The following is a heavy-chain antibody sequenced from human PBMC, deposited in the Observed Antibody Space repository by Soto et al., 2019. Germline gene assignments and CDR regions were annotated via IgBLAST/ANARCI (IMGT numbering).Heavy chain of an antibody. V-gene: IGHV3-30*03. D-gene: IGHD3-22*01. CDR2: ISYDGTYK. J-gene: IGHJ4*02. Sequence: GGSLRLSCAASGFTFSSYGMHWVRQAPGKGLEWVALISYDGTYKYYADSVKGRFTISRDDSKNTLFLQMNSLRTEDTAVYYCARGYYDSSSPDYWGQGTLVTVSS. CDR1: GFTFSSYG. CDR3: ARGYYDSSSPDY.